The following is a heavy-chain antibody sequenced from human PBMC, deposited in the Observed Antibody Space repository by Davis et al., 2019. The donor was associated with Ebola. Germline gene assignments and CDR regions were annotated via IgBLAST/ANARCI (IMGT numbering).Heavy chain of an antibody. J-gene: IGHJ6*02. CDR2: VNPRYGGT. Sequence: ASVKVSCKASRYTFIDYYIHWVRQPPGQGLEWMGWVNPRYGGTKYAQKFQGWVTMTWDTSINTAYMELSRLTSDDTAVYYCARGPNGMDVWGQGTTVTVSS. CDR3: ARGPNGMDV. CDR1: RYTFIDYY. V-gene: IGHV1-2*04.